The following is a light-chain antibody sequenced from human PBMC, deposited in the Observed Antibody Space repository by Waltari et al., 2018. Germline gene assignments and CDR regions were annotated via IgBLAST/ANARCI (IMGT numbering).Light chain of an antibody. V-gene: IGKV3-15*01. CDR1: QSVDNN. J-gene: IGKJ1*01. Sequence: EIVMTHPPATLSVSPGERATHSCRASQSVDNNLAWYQQKPGQAPRLLIYGVYIRATGVPARFSGSGSGTELTLTISSLQSEDFAVYYCQQYHNWPRTFGQGTKVEIK. CDR3: QQYHNWPRT. CDR2: GVY.